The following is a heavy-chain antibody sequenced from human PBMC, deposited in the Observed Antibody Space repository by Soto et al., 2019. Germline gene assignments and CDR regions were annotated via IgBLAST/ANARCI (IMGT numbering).Heavy chain of an antibody. D-gene: IGHD3-3*02. V-gene: IGHV3-21*01. CDR3: VKDEGIEAMDV. Sequence: GGSLRPSCVTSGFTFSRNTMNWVRQAPGKGLEWVASITSSGSYVYYADSVKGRFSASRDNAKNSLSLQMDSLRPDGTAIYFCVKDEGIEAMDVWGQGTTVTVSS. CDR2: ITSSGSYV. CDR1: GFTFSRNT. J-gene: IGHJ6*02.